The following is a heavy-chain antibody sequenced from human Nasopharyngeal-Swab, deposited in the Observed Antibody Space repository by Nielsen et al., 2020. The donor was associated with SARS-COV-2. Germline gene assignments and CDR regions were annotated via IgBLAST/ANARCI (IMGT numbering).Heavy chain of an antibody. D-gene: IGHD3-9*01. J-gene: IGHJ3*02. V-gene: IGHV4-34*01. CDR1: RGTFSGYS. CDR3: ARDFPQILSGYISDALDI. CDR2: IHHSGRT. Sequence: GSLRLSCAVYRGTFSGYSWSWIRQSPGKGLEWIGEIHHSGRTKSNPSLKSRVALSVDKSNNQFSLRLSSVAAADTAVYYCARDFPQILSGYISDALDIWGPGTMVTVSS.